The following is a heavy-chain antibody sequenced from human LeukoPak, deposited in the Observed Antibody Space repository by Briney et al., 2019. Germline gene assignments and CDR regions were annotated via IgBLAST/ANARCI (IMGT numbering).Heavy chain of an antibody. CDR3: TTDLGFITMLT. Sequence: PGRSLRLSCTASGFTFCDYAMSWVRQAPGKGLEWVGRIKSKTDGGTTDYAAPVKGRFTISRDDSKNTLYLQMNSLKTEDTAVYYCTTDLGFITMLTWGQGTLVTVSS. CDR2: IKSKTDGGTT. CDR1: GFTFCDYA. D-gene: IGHD3-3*01. J-gene: IGHJ5*02. V-gene: IGHV3-15*01.